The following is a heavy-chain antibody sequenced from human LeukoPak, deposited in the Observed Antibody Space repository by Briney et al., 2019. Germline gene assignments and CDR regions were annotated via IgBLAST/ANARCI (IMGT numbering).Heavy chain of an antibody. CDR2: ISGSGGCT. D-gene: IGHD6-6*01. CDR3: AKSSIAAPGAFDI. J-gene: IGHJ3*02. Sequence: GGSLRLSCAASGFTFSSYAMSWVRQAPGKGLEWVSAISGSGGCTYYADSVKGRFTISRDNSKNTLYLQMNSLRADDTAVYYCAKSSIAAPGAFDIWGQGTMVTVSS. V-gene: IGHV3-23*01. CDR1: GFTFSSYA.